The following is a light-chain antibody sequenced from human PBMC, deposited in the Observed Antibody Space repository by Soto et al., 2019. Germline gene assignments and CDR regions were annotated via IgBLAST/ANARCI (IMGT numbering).Light chain of an antibody. CDR2: GNS. CDR3: QSYDSSLSGYV. CDR1: SSNIGAGYD. Sequence: SVLTQPPSVYGAPGQRVTISYTGSSSNIGAGYDVHWYQQLPGTAPKLLIYGNSNRPSGVPDRFSGSKSGTSASLAITGLQAEDEADYYCQSYDSSLSGYVFGTGTKVTVL. J-gene: IGLJ1*01. V-gene: IGLV1-40*01.